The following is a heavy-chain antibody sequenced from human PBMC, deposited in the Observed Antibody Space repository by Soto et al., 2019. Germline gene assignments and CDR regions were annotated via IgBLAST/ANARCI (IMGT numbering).Heavy chain of an antibody. Sequence: QVQLVQSGAEVKKPGASVKVSCKASGYSITRYGISWVRQAPGQGLEGMGWLNTDNGKTYYAQKFQARVTMTTDTSTRIAYRELRSLTADAPALYYCARGITIGGVLNGVDVWGQGTTVTVSS. D-gene: IGHD3-16*01. CDR3: ARGITIGGVLNGVDV. J-gene: IGHJ6*02. V-gene: IGHV1-18*01. CDR1: GYSITRYG. CDR2: LNTDNGKT.